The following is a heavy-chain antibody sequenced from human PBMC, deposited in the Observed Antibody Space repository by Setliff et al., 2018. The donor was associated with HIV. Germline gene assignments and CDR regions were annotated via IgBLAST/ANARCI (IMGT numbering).Heavy chain of an antibody. CDR2: INAGNGNT. CDR3: ARGLVSQKVPFDP. J-gene: IGHJ5*02. D-gene: IGHD1-1*01. Sequence: ASVKVSCKASGYTFSRYAMHWVRQAPGQRLEWMGWINAGNGNTKYSQKFQGRVSIARDTSASTAYMELSSLRSEDTAVYYCARGLVSQKVPFDPWGQGTLVTVSS. CDR1: GYTFSRYA. V-gene: IGHV1-3*01.